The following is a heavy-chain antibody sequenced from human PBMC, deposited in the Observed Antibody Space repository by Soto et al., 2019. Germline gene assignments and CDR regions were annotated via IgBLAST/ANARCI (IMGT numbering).Heavy chain of an antibody. V-gene: IGHV4-34*01. J-gene: IGHJ4*02. D-gene: IGHD3-22*01. Sequence: ETLSLTCSVYGGSFSGFYWSWIRQSPGKGLEWIGEINDSGSTKYNSSLKSRVTISVDASKNQFSFKLSSVTAADTAVYYCARGRYYYDSSSPVSFLYFFDYWGQGTLVTVSS. CDR1: GGSFSGFY. CDR2: INDSGST. CDR3: ARGRYYYDSSSPVSFLYFFDY.